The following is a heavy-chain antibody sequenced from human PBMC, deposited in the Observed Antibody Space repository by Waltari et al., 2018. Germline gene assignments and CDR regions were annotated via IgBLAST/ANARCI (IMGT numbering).Heavy chain of an antibody. CDR2: IYSGGST. CDR1: GFTLHSNY. V-gene: IGHV3-53*01. D-gene: IGHD4-17*01. Sequence: EVQLVESGGGLIQPGGSLRLSCAASGFTLHSNYLIWVRQAPGKGLEWVSVIYSGGSTYYADSVKGRFTISRDNSKNTLYLQMNSLRAEDTAVYYCARDRYGGKGAFDIWGQGTMVTVSS. CDR3: ARDRYGGKGAFDI. J-gene: IGHJ3*02.